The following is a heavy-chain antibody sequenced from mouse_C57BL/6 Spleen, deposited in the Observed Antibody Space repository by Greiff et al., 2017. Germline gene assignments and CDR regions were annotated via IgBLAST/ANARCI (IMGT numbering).Heavy chain of an antibody. J-gene: IGHJ2*01. V-gene: IGHV6-3*01. D-gene: IGHD4-1*01. CDR2: IRLKSDNYAT. Sequence: EVMLVVSGGGLVQPGGSMKLSCVASGFTFSNYWMNWVRQSPEKGLEWVAQIRLKSDNYATHYSESVKGRFTISSDDSKSSVYLQMNNLRAEDTGIYYCTVIWGYWGQGTTLTVSS. CDR1: GFTFSNYW. CDR3: TVIWGY.